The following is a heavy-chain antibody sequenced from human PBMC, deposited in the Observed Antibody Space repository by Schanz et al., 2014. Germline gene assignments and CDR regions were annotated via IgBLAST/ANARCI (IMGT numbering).Heavy chain of an antibody. V-gene: IGHV1-18*01. CDR2: ISPYNGNT. J-gene: IGHJ3*02. CDR1: GYTFSSYG. CDR3: ARGTMPGTFDI. Sequence: QVQLVQSGGEMKKPGASVKVSCKASGYTFSSYGISWVRQAPGQGLEWMGWISPYNGNTNYAQKLQGRVTMTADTSTSTAYMDLRSLRYEDTALYYCARGTMPGTFDIWGQGTMVTVSA. D-gene: IGHD2-2*01.